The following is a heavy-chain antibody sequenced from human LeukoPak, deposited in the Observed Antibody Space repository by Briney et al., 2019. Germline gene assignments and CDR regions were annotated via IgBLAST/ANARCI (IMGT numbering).Heavy chain of an antibody. D-gene: IGHD3-3*01. V-gene: IGHV4-59*01. CDR3: ATQSGSGYYLDAFDI. Sequence: PSGTLSLTCTVSGGSISSYYWSWIRQPPGKGLEWIGYIYYSGSTNYNPSLKSRVTISVDTSKNQFSLKLSSVTAADTTVYYCATQSGSGYYLDAFDIWGQGTMVTVSS. CDR1: GGSISSYY. J-gene: IGHJ3*02. CDR2: IYYSGST.